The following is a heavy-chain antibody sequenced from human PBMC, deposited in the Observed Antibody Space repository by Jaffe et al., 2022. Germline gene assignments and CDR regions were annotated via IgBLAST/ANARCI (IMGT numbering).Heavy chain of an antibody. Sequence: QVQLVESGGGVVQPGGSLRLSCAASGFTFSSYGMHWVRQAPGKGLEWVAFIRYDGSNKYYADSVKGRFTISRDNSKNTLYLQMNSLRAEDTAVYYCAKDRSKDYYYDSSDAWVGNYFDYWGQGTLVTVSS. CDR2: IRYDGSNK. D-gene: IGHD3-22*01. CDR3: AKDRSKDYYYDSSDAWVGNYFDY. V-gene: IGHV3-30*02. CDR1: GFTFSSYG. J-gene: IGHJ4*02.